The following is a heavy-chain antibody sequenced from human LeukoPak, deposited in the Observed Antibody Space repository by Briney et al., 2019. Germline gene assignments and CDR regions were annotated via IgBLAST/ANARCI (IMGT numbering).Heavy chain of an antibody. Sequence: SETLSLTCAVYGGSFSGYYWSWIRQPPGKGLEWIGEINHSGSTNYNPSLKSRVTISVDTSKNQFSLRLSSVTAADTAVYYCARGYYYMDVWGKGTTVTVSS. CDR1: GGSFSGYY. CDR3: ARGYYYMDV. V-gene: IGHV4-34*01. J-gene: IGHJ6*03. CDR2: INHSGST.